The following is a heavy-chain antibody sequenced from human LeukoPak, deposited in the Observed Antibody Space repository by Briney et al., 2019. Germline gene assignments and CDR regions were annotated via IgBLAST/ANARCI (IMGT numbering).Heavy chain of an antibody. CDR2: IYYSGST. Sequence: SETLSLTCTVSGYSISSGYYWGWIRQPPGKGLEWIGYIYYSGSTNYNPSLKSRVTISVDTSKNQFSLKLSSVTAADTAVYYCARDLDDMSFDYWGQGTLVTVSS. CDR3: ARDLDDMSFDY. J-gene: IGHJ4*02. V-gene: IGHV4-38-2*02. CDR1: GYSISSGYY. D-gene: IGHD3-9*01.